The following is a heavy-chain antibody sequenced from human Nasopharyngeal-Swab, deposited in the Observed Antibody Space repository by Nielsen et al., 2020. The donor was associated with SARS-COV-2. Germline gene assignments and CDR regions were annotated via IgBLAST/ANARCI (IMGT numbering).Heavy chain of an antibody. CDR2: VYTSGST. J-gene: IGHJ6*01. Sequence: GSLRLSCSVSGGSISGYFLSWIRQPAGEGLEWIGRVYTSGSTNYNPSLKSRVTISIDMSKNQFSLELRSVTVADTAFYYCARSGTTKYGLDVWGQGTTVIVSS. V-gene: IGHV4-4*07. D-gene: IGHD1-1*01. CDR3: ARSGTTKYGLDV. CDR1: GGSISGYF.